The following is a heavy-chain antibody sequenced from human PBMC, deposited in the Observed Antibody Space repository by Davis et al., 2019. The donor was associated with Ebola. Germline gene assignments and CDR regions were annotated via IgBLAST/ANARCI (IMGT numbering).Heavy chain of an antibody. V-gene: IGHV4-4*07. CDR3: ATNSTSSAFDF. D-gene: IGHD6-6*01. CDR2: VYPSGST. Sequence: PSETLSLTCTVSGDSISNYYWSWIRQPAGKGLEWIGQVYPSGSTNYNPSLRSRLTISVNASKNQFSLNLRSVTAADTALYFCATNSTSSAFDFWGQGILVTVSS. J-gene: IGHJ4*02. CDR1: GDSISNYY.